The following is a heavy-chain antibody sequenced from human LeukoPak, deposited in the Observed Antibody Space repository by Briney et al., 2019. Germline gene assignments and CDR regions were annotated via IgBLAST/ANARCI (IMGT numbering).Heavy chain of an antibody. CDR2: ISYDGSSK. Sequence: PGGSLRLSCAAAGFTFSNYAMSWVRQAPGKGLEWVAVISYDGSSKYYADSVKDRFTISRDNSKNTLYLQMNSLRAEDTAVYYCARVLNYYDSSGYYFSYWGQGTLVTVSS. CDR3: ARVLNYYDSSGYYFSY. V-gene: IGHV3-30-3*01. D-gene: IGHD3-22*01. CDR1: GFTFSNYA. J-gene: IGHJ4*02.